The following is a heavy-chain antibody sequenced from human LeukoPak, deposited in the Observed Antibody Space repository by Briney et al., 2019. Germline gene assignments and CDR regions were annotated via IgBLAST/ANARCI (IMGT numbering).Heavy chain of an antibody. V-gene: IGHV3-48*03. CDR3: ARDQWLAYYYHGMDV. J-gene: IGHJ6*02. D-gene: IGHD6-19*01. CDR2: ITNNGSTI. Sequence: GGSLRLSCAASGFTFSTYAMNWVRQAPGKGPEWVSYITNNGSTIYYADSVKGRFTISRDKAENSLYLQMNSLRAEDTAIYYCARDQWLAYYYHGMDVWGQGTTVTVSS. CDR1: GFTFSTYA.